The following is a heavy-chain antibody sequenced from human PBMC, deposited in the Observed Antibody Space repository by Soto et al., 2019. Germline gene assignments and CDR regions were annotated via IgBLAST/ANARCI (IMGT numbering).Heavy chain of an antibody. Sequence: SVKVSCKASGGTFSSYAISWVRQAPGQGLEWMGWMIPIFGDTSYAQKFQGRVTMTADTSISTAYMELTSLTSDDTAVYYCTRTKPNWGPQVDPWGQGTPVTVSS. V-gene: IGHV1-69*06. CDR1: GGTFSSYA. CDR3: TRTKPNWGPQVDP. CDR2: MIPIFGDT. D-gene: IGHD7-27*01. J-gene: IGHJ5*02.